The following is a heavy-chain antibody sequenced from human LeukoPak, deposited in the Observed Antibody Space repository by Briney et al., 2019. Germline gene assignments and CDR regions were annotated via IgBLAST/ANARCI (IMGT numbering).Heavy chain of an antibody. J-gene: IGHJ3*02. CDR2: ISSSSSYI. V-gene: IGHV3-21*01. Sequence: GGSLRLSCVASGFTFSSYAMSWVRQAPGEGLEWVSSISSSSSYIYYADSVKGRFTISRDNAKNSPYLQMNSLRAEDTAVYYCARDSQDIVVVVAATPDGFDIWGQGTMVTVSS. D-gene: IGHD2-15*01. CDR1: GFTFSSYA. CDR3: ARDSQDIVVVVAATPDGFDI.